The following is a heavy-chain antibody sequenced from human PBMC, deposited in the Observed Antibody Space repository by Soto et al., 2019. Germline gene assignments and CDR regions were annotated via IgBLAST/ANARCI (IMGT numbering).Heavy chain of an antibody. CDR2: ISAYNGNT. D-gene: IGHD3-9*01. CDR3: ARDFKGLRYFGRGGDSFYYYYGMDV. Sequence: ASVKDSCKASGYTFTSYGISWVRQEKGQGLEWMGWISAYNGNTNYAQKLQGRVTMTTDTSTSTAYMELRSLRSDDTAVYYCARDFKGLRYFGRGGDSFYYYYGMDVWGQGTTVTVSS. CDR1: GYTFTSYG. J-gene: IGHJ6*02. V-gene: IGHV1-18*04.